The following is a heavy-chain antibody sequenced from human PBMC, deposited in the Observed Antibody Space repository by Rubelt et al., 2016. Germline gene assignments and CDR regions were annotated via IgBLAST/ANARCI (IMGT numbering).Heavy chain of an antibody. J-gene: IGHJ6*02. CDR3: ARILLPDYYDSSGGMDV. CDR2: IDWDDDK. Sequence: QVTLRESGPALVKPTQTLTLTCTFSGFSLGTSGMCVSWICQPPGKALEWLARIDWDDDKYYSTSLKTRLTISKDTPKNQVVLTMTNTEPVDTATYYCARILLPDYYDSSGGMDVWGQGTTVTVSS. D-gene: IGHD3-22*01. V-gene: IGHV2-70*15. CDR1: GFSLGTSGMC.